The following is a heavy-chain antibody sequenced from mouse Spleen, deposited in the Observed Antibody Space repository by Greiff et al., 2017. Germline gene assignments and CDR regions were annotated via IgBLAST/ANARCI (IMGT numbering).Heavy chain of an antibody. CDR3: ARKWLLPPYAMDY. V-gene: IGHV2-2*01. CDR1: GFSLTSYG. J-gene: IGHJ4*01. CDR2: IWSGGST. Sequence: QVQLQQSGPGLVQPSQSLSITCTVSGFSLTSYGVHWVRQSPGKGLEWLGVIWSGGSTDYNAAFISRLSISKDNSKSQVFFKMNSLQADDTAIYYCARKWLLPPYAMDYWGQGTSVTVSS. D-gene: IGHD2-3*01.